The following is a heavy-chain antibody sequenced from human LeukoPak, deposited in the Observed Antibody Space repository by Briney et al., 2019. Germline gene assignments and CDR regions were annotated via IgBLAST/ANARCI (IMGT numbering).Heavy chain of an antibody. Sequence: GSLRLSCAASGFTFSAFWMSWVRRSPGKGLEWAANINQDGSEIHYMDSVKGRFTISRDNAKNSLYLQMDSLRGGDTAVYYCANYGATDAAFDYWGQGTLVTVSS. J-gene: IGHJ4*02. D-gene: IGHD4-17*01. CDR3: ANYGATDAAFDY. CDR2: INQDGSEI. CDR1: GFTFSAFW. V-gene: IGHV3-7*02.